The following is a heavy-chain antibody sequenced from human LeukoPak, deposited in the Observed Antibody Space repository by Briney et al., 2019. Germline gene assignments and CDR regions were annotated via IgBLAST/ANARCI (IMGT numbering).Heavy chain of an antibody. CDR1: GGSISSGGYS. V-gene: IGHV4-30-2*01. J-gene: IGHJ4*02. CDR2: IYHSGST. Sequence: SETLSLTCAVSGGSISSGGYSWSWIRQPPGKGLEWIGYIYHSGSTYYNPSLKSRVTVSVDRSKNQFSLKLSSVTAADTAVYYCARGHDSSGYYFDYWGQGTLVTVSS. D-gene: IGHD3-22*01. CDR3: ARGHDSSGYYFDY.